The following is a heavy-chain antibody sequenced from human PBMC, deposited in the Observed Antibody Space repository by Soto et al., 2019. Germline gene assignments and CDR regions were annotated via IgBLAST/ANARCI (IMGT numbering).Heavy chain of an antibody. Sequence: EVQLVESGGGLVQPGGSLRLSCAASGFTFSSYSMNWVRQAPGKGLEWVSSISSSSSYIYYADSVKGRFTISRDNAKNSLYLQMNSLRAEDTAVYYCARVPTYGDYQPNWGQGTLVTVSS. CDR3: ARVPTYGDYQPN. V-gene: IGHV3-21*01. J-gene: IGHJ4*02. CDR2: ISSSSSYI. D-gene: IGHD4-17*01. CDR1: GFTFSSYS.